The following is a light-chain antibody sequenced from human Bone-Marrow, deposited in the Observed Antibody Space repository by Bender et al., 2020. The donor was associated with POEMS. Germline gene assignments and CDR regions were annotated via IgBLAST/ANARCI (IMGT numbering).Light chain of an antibody. J-gene: IGLJ2*01. Sequence: QSALTQPRSVSGSSNQSVTISCTGSSSDVGAYYSVYWYQQHPGKAPKLMIYDVTQRPSRVPDRFSGSKSGNTASLTISGLQAEDEADYYCCSYAGRYSLVFGGGTKLTVL. CDR1: SSDVGAYYS. CDR3: CSYAGRYSLV. V-gene: IGLV2-11*01. CDR2: DVT.